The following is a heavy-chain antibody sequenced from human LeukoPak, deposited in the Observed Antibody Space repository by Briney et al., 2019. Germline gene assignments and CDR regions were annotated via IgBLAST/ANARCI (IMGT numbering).Heavy chain of an antibody. Sequence: SETLSLTCAVYGGSFSGYYWSWIRQPPGKGLEWIGEINHSGSTNYNPSLKSRATISLDTSKNQFSLKLSSVTAADTAVYYCAGHHPRNTVDFWGQGTLVTVSS. CDR1: GGSFSGYY. J-gene: IGHJ4*02. V-gene: IGHV4-34*01. CDR3: AGHHPRNTVDF. CDR2: INHSGST. D-gene: IGHD2-8*02.